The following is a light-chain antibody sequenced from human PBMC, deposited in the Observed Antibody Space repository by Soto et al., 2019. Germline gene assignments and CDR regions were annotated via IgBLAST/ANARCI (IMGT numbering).Light chain of an antibody. V-gene: IGLV2-14*01. CDR1: SSDVGGYNY. CDR2: EVS. J-gene: IGLJ1*01. CDR3: SSYASSSTLYV. Sequence: SVLTQPASVSGSPGQSITISCTGTSSDVGGYNYVSWYQQHPGKAPKLMIYEVSNRPSGVSNRFSGSKSGNTASLTISGLQAEDEADYYCSSYASSSTLYVCGTGTKVTVL.